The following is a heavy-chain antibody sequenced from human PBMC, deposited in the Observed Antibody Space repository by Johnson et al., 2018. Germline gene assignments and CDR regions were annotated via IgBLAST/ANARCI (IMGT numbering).Heavy chain of an antibody. D-gene: IGHD3-9*01. CDR2: ITGSGGGT. V-gene: IGHV3-23*04. CDR1: GFTFSSYD. J-gene: IGHJ4*02. CDR3: AKEGHYDVLPIFYGTFDY. Sequence: EVQLVESGGGLVQPGGSLRLSCVGSGFTFSSYDMTWVRQAPGKGPEWVSTITGSGGGTYYADSVKGRFTISRDSSKHTVYLQMNSLGTEDTAVYYCAKEGHYDVLPIFYGTFDYWGQGSLVTVSS.